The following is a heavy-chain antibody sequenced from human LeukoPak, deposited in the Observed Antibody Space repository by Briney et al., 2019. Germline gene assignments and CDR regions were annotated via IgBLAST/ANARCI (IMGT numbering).Heavy chain of an antibody. CDR3: ARDKISSSWFDY. Sequence: GGSLRLSCAASGFTFSTYSMNWFGRPPGKGLNGVSSISTSSSYIYYADSVKGRFTISRDNAKNSLYLQLNSLRAEGTAVYYCARDKISSSWFDYWGQGTLVTVSS. D-gene: IGHD6-13*01. V-gene: IGHV3-21*04. J-gene: IGHJ4*02. CDR1: GFTFSTYS. CDR2: ISTSSSYI.